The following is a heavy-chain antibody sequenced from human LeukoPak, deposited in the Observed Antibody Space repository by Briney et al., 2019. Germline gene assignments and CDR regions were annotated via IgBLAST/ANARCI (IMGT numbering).Heavy chain of an antibody. D-gene: IGHD3-10*01. CDR1: GYTFTSYD. J-gene: IGHJ4*02. Sequence: ASVKVSCKASGYTFTSYDINWVRQATGQGLEWMGWMNPNRGNTGYAQKFQGRVTKTRNPSISTAYMELSSLRSEDTAVHYCAREPLYGSGSYYKDYWGQGALVTVCS. CDR2: MNPNRGNT. V-gene: IGHV1-8*01. CDR3: AREPLYGSGSYYKDY.